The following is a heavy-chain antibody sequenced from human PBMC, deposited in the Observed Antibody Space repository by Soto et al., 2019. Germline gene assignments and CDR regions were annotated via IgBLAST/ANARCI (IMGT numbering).Heavy chain of an antibody. J-gene: IGHJ6*01. CDR3: ARAPGNYYYAMDV. CDR1: GYTFTPYA. CDR2: INGANGNT. D-gene: IGHD1-26*01. Sequence: GVSVPVSCKASGYTFTPYAMHWVRHAPRHRLEWLGSINGANGNTKYSQKFQGRVTITRDTSASTAYMEMSSLRSEDTDVYYCARAPGNYYYAMDVWGQGTTVTV. V-gene: IGHV1-3*01.